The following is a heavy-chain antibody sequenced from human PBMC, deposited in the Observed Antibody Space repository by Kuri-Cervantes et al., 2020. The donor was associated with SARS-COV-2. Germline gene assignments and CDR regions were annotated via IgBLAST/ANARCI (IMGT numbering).Heavy chain of an antibody. D-gene: IGHD2-21*02. J-gene: IGHJ4*02. CDR2: IIPVFGTA. CDR1: GATFSSYA. Sequence: SVKVSCKASGATFSSYASSWVRQAPGQGLEWMGGIIPVFGTANYAQKFQDRVTITADVSTTTAYMELSSLRSDDTAVYYCARGRTSGVLTAILWWGQGTLVTVSS. V-gene: IGHV1-69*13. CDR3: ARGRTSGVLTAILW.